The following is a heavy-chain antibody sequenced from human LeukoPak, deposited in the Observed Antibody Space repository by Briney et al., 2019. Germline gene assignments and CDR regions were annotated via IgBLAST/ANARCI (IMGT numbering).Heavy chain of an antibody. CDR1: GFTFSSYA. Sequence: AGGSLRLSCAASGFTFSSYAMSWVRQAPGRGLEWASYISGGSGTIHYADSVKGRFTISRDNAKNLLYLQMNSLRAEDTAVYYCARQPGELDYWGQGTLVTVSS. CDR3: ARQPGELDY. D-gene: IGHD3-10*01. J-gene: IGHJ4*02. CDR2: ISGGSGTI. V-gene: IGHV3-48*01.